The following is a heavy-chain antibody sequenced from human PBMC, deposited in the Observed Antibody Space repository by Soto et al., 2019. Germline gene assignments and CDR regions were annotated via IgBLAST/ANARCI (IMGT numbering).Heavy chain of an antibody. D-gene: IGHD6-19*01. CDR3: ATAAPPYSSGWYGWNNY. J-gene: IGHJ4*02. CDR1: GYTFTSYG. CDR2: ISAYNGNT. Sequence: QVQLVQSGAEVKKPGASVKVSCKASGYTFTSYGISWVRQAPGRGLEWMGWISAYNGNTNYAQKLQGRVTMTTDTSTSTAYMELRSLRSDDTAVYYCATAAPPYSSGWYGWNNYWGQGTLVTVSS. V-gene: IGHV1-18*01.